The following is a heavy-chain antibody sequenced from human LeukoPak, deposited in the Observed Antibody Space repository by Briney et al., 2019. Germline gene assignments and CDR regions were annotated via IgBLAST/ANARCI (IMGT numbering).Heavy chain of an antibody. CDR3: ATYRCTGDSCYADYDAFDF. J-gene: IGHJ3*01. CDR2: ISGSGSTI. D-gene: IGHD2-2*01. Sequence: NPGGSLRLSCAASGFIFSDYHMSWIRQAPGKGLEWVSYISGSGSTIYYADSVESRFTISRDNANNSLFLQMNSLRAEDTAVYYCATYRCTGDSCYADYDAFDFWGQGTTVIVSS. V-gene: IGHV3-11*04. CDR1: GFIFSDYH.